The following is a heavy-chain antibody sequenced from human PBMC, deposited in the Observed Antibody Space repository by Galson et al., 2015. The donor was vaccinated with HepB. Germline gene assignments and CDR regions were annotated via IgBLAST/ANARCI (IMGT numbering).Heavy chain of an antibody. D-gene: IGHD6-19*01. J-gene: IGHJ4*02. CDR1: GFTFTDHY. CDR3: ARERQFLRDFDS. CDR2: ISGSGSFI. V-gene: IGHV3-11*01. Sequence: SLRLSCAASGFTFTDHYMSWIRQAPGKGLEWVSYISGSGSFINYADSVKGRFTMSRDNAKNSVYLQLNSLRVEDTAVYYCARERQFLRDFDSWGQGTLVTASS.